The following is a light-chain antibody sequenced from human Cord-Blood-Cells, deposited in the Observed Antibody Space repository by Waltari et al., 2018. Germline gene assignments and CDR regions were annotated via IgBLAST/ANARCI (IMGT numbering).Light chain of an antibody. CDR1: QGISNY. J-gene: IGKJ1*01. Sequence: DIQMTQSPSSLSASVGDRVTIPCRAGQGISNYLAWYQQKPGKVPKLRVYAASTLQSGVPSRFSGSGSGTDFTLTISSLQAEDVATYYCQKYNSAPWTFGQGTKVEIK. CDR3: QKYNSAPWT. V-gene: IGKV1-27*01. CDR2: AAS.